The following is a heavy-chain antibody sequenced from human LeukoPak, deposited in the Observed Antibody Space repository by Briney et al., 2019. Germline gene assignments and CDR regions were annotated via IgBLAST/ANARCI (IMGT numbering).Heavy chain of an antibody. V-gene: IGHV4-4*07. Sequence: WETLSLTCTVSGGSISSYYWTWVRQPAGKGLEWIGRMYVSGTTNYNPSLKSRVTMSVDTSKNQFSLKLTSVTAADTAVYYCASENYYDSSGYSEGLDVWGQGTTVTVSS. CDR2: MYVSGTT. D-gene: IGHD3-22*01. CDR3: ASENYYDSSGYSEGLDV. CDR1: GGSISSYY. J-gene: IGHJ6*02.